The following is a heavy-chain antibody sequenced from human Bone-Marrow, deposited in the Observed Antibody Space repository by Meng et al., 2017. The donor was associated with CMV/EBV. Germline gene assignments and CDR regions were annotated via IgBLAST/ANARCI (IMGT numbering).Heavy chain of an antibody. CDR3: ARGGEGYNWNDLPFH. CDR1: GGSISSSNW. Sequence: SETLSRSCGGSGGSISSSNWWSWVREPPGKGLEWIGEIYHSGSTNFNPSLKSRVTILVDKSNNQFSLQLTSVNAADTAVYYCARGGEGYNWNDLPFHWGQGTLVTVSS. J-gene: IGHJ4*02. V-gene: IGHV4-4*02. D-gene: IGHD1-20*01. CDR2: IYHSGST.